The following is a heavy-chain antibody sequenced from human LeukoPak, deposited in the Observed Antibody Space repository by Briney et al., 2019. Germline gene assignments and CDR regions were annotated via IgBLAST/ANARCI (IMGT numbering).Heavy chain of an antibody. V-gene: IGHV3-21*01. CDR2: ISSSSSYI. Sequence: TGGSLRLSCAASGFTFSSYSMNWVRQAPGKGLEWVSSISSSSSYIYYADSVKGRFTISRDNAKNSLYLQMNSLRAEDTAVYYCARGGSSGYYGAFDIWGQGTMVTVSS. CDR3: ARGGSSGYYGAFDI. J-gene: IGHJ3*02. D-gene: IGHD3-22*01. CDR1: GFTFSSYS.